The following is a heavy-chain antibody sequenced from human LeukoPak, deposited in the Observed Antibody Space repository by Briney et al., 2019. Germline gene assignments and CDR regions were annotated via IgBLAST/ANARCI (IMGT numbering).Heavy chain of an antibody. CDR2: IKQDGSEK. V-gene: IGHV3-7*01. Sequence: GGSLTLSCAPSGFTFSIHWMSWGRQAPGKGLEWVANIKQDGSEKYYVDSVKGRFTISRDNAKNSLYLQMNSLRAEDTAVYYCARAATYYYDSSGYYWGQGTLVTVSS. CDR3: ARAATYYYDSSGYY. D-gene: IGHD3-22*01. CDR1: GFTFSIHW. J-gene: IGHJ4*02.